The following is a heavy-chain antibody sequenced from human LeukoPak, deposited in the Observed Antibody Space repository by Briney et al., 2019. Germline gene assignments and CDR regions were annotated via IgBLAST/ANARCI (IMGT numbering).Heavy chain of an antibody. CDR2: INHSGST. J-gene: IGHJ4*02. CDR1: GGSFSGYY. D-gene: IGHD3-22*01. V-gene: IGHV4-34*01. Sequence: SETLSLTCAVYGGSFSGYYWSWIRQPPGKGLEWIGEINHSGSTNYNPSLKSRVTMSVDTSKNQFSLKLSSVTAADTAVYYCARASDYYDSSGYYSFDYWGQGTLVTVSP. CDR3: ARASDYYDSSGYYSFDY.